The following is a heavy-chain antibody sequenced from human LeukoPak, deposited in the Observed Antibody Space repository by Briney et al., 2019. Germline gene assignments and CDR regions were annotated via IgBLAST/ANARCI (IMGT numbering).Heavy chain of an antibody. CDR1: GYTFTGYY. CDR2: INPNSGGT. D-gene: IGHD5-12*01. Sequence: ASVKVSCKASGYTFTGYYIHWVRQAPGQGLEWMGWINPNSGGTNYAQKFQGRVTMTRDTSISTAYMDLSRLRSDDTAVYYCARDLPKTGYVGAVDIWGQGTMVTVSS. J-gene: IGHJ3*02. CDR3: ARDLPKTGYVGAVDI. V-gene: IGHV1-2*02.